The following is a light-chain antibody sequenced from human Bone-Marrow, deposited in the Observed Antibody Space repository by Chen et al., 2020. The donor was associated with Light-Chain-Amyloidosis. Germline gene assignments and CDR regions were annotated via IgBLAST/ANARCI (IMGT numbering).Light chain of an antibody. Sequence: NFMLTQPHSVSESPGKTVIISCTRSSGSIATNYVQWYQQRPGSSPTTVIYEDDQRPSGVPDRFSGSIDMSSNSASLPLSGLKTEDEADYYCQSYQGSSQGVFGGGTKLTVL. CDR1: SGSIATNY. CDR3: QSYQGSSQGV. V-gene: IGLV6-57*01. CDR2: EDD. J-gene: IGLJ3*02.